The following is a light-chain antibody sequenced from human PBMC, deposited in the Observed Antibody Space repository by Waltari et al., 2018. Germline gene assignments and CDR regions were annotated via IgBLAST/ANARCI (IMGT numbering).Light chain of an antibody. J-gene: IGLJ3*02. CDR2: YKSDSDK. CDR1: SGINVGTYR. Sequence: QAVLTQPASLSASPGASASLTCTLRSGINVGTYRIYWYQQKPGGPPQYLLMYKSDSDKQQGSGVPSRFSGSKDASANAGILLISGLQSEDEADYYCMIWHSSAWVFGGGTK. CDR3: MIWHSSAWV. V-gene: IGLV5-45*01.